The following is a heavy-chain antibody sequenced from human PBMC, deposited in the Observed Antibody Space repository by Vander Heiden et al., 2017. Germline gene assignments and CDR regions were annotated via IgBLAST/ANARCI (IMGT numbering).Heavy chain of an antibody. CDR3: TTDSRTWYYFDD. D-gene: IGHD6-13*01. Sequence: EVQLVEPGGGLVQPGGSLRLPCPASGTTFRRAWRTWLGRPPGGAVGERVRQGSRRGVERVGRMKTQRGGGKGGLGGTRKSRIPSPRGYSKNTLYLQMNSLKTEDTAVYHCTTDSRTWYYFDDWGQGTLVTVSS. CDR2: MKTQRGGGKG. V-gene: IGHV3-15*01. J-gene: IGHJ4*02. CDR1: GTTFRRAW.